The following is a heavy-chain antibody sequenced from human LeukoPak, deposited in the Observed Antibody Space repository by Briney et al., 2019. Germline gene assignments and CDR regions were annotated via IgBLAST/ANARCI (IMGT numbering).Heavy chain of an antibody. CDR1: GFTASSNY. J-gene: IGHJ4*02. V-gene: IGHV3-53*01. CDR2: IYSGGST. CDR3: ARDGTNYYDSSGYTIFDY. Sequence: GGSLRLSCAASGFTASSNYMSWVRQAPGKGLEWVSVIYSGGSTYYADSVKGRFTISRDNSKNTLYLQMNSLRAEDTAVYYCARDGTNYYDSSGYTIFDYWGQGTLVTVSS. D-gene: IGHD3-22*01.